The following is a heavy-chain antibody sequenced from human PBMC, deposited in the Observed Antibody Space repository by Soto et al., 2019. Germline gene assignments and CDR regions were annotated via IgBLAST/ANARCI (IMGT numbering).Heavy chain of an antibody. CDR1: VGSVSSGSYY. CDR2: IYYGGST. Sequence: SETLSLTCTVSVGSVSSGSYYWKWIRQPPGKGLEWIGYIYYGGSTNYNPSLKSRVTISVDTSKNQFSLKLSSVTAADTAVYYCATYDILAAYYHWGQGTLVTVSS. V-gene: IGHV4-61*01. CDR3: ATYDILAAYYH. J-gene: IGHJ5*02. D-gene: IGHD3-9*01.